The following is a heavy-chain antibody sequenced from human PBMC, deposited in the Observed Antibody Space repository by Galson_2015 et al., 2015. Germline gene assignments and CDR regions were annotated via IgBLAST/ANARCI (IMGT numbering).Heavy chain of an antibody. V-gene: IGHV3-53*01. CDR1: GFTVSNNY. Sequence: SLRLSCAASGFTVSNNYMTWVRQAPGKGLEWVSVIYSGGSTYYAHSVKGRFTISRDNSKNTLYLQMNSLTAEDTAVYYCARDAGSLDCSSTSCYDYYYMDVWGKGTTVTVSS. CDR2: IYSGGST. CDR3: ARDAGSLDCSSTSCYDYYYMDV. D-gene: IGHD2-2*01. J-gene: IGHJ6*03.